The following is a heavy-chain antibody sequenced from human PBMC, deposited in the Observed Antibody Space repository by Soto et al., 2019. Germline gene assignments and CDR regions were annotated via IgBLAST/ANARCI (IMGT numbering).Heavy chain of an antibody. CDR1: GGTFSSYA. Sequence: SVKVSCKASGGTFSSYAISWVRQAPGQGLEWMGGIIPIFGTANYAQKFQGRVTITADESTSTAYMELSSLRSEDTAVYYCARDLTTPLTKSYYYYYYGMDVWGQGTTVTVSS. D-gene: IGHD4-4*01. J-gene: IGHJ6*02. V-gene: IGHV1-69*13. CDR3: ARDLTTPLTKSYYYYYYGMDV. CDR2: IIPIFGTA.